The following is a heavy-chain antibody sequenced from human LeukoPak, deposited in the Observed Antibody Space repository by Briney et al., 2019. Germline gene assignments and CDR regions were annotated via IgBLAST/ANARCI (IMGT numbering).Heavy chain of an antibody. Sequence: GGSLRLSCAASGFLLSDYWMSWVRQGPGEGLEWVANINQGGREKYFVDSVKGRFTISRDNAQNSLGLQMNSLRVDNTAIYYSARLVVPPGNREWDYEHWGQGTLVTVSS. J-gene: IGHJ1*01. CDR2: INQGGREK. V-gene: IGHV3-7*03. D-gene: IGHD2-2*01. CDR1: GFLLSDYW. CDR3: ARLVVPPGNREWDYEH.